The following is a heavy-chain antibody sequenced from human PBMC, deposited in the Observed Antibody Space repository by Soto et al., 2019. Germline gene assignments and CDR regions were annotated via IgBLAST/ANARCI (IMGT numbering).Heavy chain of an antibody. CDR1: GVSFISYA. V-gene: IGHV3-30-3*01. CDR3: VAGQYFFDY. D-gene: IGHD6-19*01. CDR2: ISYDGSNK. Sequence: PGGSLRLAFAAYGVSFISYAMHWVRQAPGKGLEWVAVISYDGSNKYYADSVKGRFTISRDNSKNTLYLQMNSLRAEDTAVYYCVAGQYFFDYCGQGT. J-gene: IGHJ4*02.